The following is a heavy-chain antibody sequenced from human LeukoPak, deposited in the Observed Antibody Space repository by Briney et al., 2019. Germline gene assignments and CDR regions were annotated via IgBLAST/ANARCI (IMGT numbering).Heavy chain of an antibody. CDR1: GGTFNNYA. CDR2: IIPIFDTA. Sequence: ASVKVSCKASGGTFNNYAFSWVRQAPGQGLEWMGGIIPIFDTAHYAQKFQGRVTITRDTSASTAYMELSSLRSEDTAVYYCARAHGSSGYPIGAFDIWGQGTMVTVSS. J-gene: IGHJ3*02. V-gene: IGHV1-69*05. CDR3: ARAHGSSGYPIGAFDI. D-gene: IGHD3-22*01.